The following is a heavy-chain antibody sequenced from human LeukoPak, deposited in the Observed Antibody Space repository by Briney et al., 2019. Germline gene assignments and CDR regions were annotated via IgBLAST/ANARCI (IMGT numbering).Heavy chain of an antibody. CDR1: GFTFSSYA. CDR3: ARDRGYVDY. V-gene: IGHV3-23*01. J-gene: IGHJ4*02. Sequence: GGSLRLSCAASGFTFSSYAMNWVRQAPGKGLEWVSSISVSGGGTYYADSVKGRFTISRDNAKSALFLQMSSLRAEDTAVYYCARDRGYVDYWGQGTLVTVSS. CDR2: ISVSGGGT.